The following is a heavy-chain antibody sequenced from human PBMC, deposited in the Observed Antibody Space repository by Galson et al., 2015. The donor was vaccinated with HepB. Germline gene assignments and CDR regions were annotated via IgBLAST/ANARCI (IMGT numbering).Heavy chain of an antibody. J-gene: IGHJ5*02. CDR1: GFTFSDYY. Sequence: SLRLSCAASGFTFSDYYMSWIRQAPGKGLEWVSYISSSGSTIYYADSVRGRFTISRDNAKNSLYLQMNSLRAEDTAVYYCASQPGFSWFDPWGQGTLVTVSS. CDR2: ISSSGSTI. CDR3: ASQPGFSWFDP. V-gene: IGHV3-11*01. D-gene: IGHD3-3*01.